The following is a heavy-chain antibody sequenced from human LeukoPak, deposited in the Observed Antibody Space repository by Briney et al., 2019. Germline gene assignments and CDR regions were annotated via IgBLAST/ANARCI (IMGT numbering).Heavy chain of an antibody. V-gene: IGHV6-1*01. Sequence: SQTLSLTFAISGDSVSSNSTAWNWIRQSPSRGLEWLGRTYYRSKWYNDYAVSVKSRITINPDTSKNQFSLQLNSVTPEDTAVYYCARVDTGYYGSGSQGGFDYWGQGTLVTVSS. CDR1: GDSVSSNSTA. D-gene: IGHD3-10*01. CDR2: TYYRSKWYN. J-gene: IGHJ4*02. CDR3: ARVDTGYYGSGSQGGFDY.